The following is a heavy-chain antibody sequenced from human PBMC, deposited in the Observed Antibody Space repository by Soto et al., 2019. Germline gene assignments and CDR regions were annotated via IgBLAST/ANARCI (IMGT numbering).Heavy chain of an antibody. V-gene: IGHV4-31*03. D-gene: IGHD4-17*01. J-gene: IGHJ2*01. CDR3: ARGKGDYGSGWYFDL. Sequence: QVQLQESGPGLVKPSQTLSLTCTVSGGSISSGGYYWSWMRQHPGKGLEWIGYIYYSGSTYYNQSLKSRVTITVDTSKNQFSLKQSSVTASDTAVYYGARGKGDYGSGWYFDLWGRGTLVTVSS. CDR1: GGSISSGGYY. CDR2: IYYSGST.